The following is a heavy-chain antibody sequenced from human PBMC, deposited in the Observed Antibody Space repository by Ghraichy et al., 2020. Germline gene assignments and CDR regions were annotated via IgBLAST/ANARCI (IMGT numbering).Heavy chain of an antibody. CDR3: ARPVGPYYFDY. J-gene: IGHJ4*02. D-gene: IGHD1-26*01. CDR1: GGSFSGYY. Sequence: SQTLSLTCAVYGGSFSGYYWSWIRQPPGKGLEWIGEINHSGSTNYNPSLKSRVTISVDTSKNQFSLKLSSVTAADTAVYYCARPVGPYYFDYWGQGTLVTVSS. V-gene: IGHV4-34*01. CDR2: INHSGST.